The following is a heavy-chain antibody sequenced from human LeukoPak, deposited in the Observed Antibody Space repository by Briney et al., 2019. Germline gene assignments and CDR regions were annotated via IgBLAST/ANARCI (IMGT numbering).Heavy chain of an antibody. Sequence: GGSLRLSCAASGFTFNNYWMIWVRQAPGKGLEWVANIKEDGSEKYYVDSVKGRFTISRDNAKNSLYLQMNSLRVEDTAVYYCASFPSYDFWSGYQNYYFDYWGQGTLVTVSS. V-gene: IGHV3-7*01. CDR1: GFTFNNYW. J-gene: IGHJ4*02. CDR3: ASFPSYDFWSGYQNYYFDY. D-gene: IGHD3-3*01. CDR2: IKEDGSEK.